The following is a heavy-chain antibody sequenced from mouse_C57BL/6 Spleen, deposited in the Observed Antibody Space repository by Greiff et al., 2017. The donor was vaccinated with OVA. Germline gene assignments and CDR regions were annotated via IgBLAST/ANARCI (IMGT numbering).Heavy chain of an antibody. J-gene: IGHJ4*01. V-gene: IGHV1-72*01. CDR1: GYTFTSYW. D-gene: IGHD1-1*01. CDR2: IDPNSGGT. Sequence: QVQLQQPGAELVKPGASVKLSCKASGYTFTSYWMHWVKRRPGRGLEWIGRIDPNSGGTKYNEKFKSKATLTVDKPSSTAYMQLSSLTSEDSAVYYCASPSSGSSSYAMDYWGQGTSVTVSS. CDR3: ASPSSGSSSYAMDY.